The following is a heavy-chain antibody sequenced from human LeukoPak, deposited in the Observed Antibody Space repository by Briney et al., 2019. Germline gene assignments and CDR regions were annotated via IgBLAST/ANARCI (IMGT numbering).Heavy chain of an antibody. CDR3: ARKKRVDTDPIMVYYYYAMDV. CDR1: GFTFGSYG. Sequence: PGGSLRLSCAASGFTFGSYGMHWVRQAPGKGLEWVAVIWYDGSNKYYADSVKGRFTISRDNSKKTLYLQMNNLRAEDTAVYYCARKKRVDTDPIMVYYYYAMDVWGQGTTVTVSS. J-gene: IGHJ6*02. D-gene: IGHD5-18*01. V-gene: IGHV3-33*01. CDR2: IWYDGSNK.